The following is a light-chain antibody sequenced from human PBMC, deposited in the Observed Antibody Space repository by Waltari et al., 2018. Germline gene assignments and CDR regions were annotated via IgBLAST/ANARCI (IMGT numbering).Light chain of an antibody. V-gene: IGLV1-44*01. Sequence: QSVLTELPSASGTPGQRVTISCSGSSSNIGSNTVHWYQQLPGTAPKLLIYNNNQRPSGVPDRFSGSKSGTSASLAISGLQSEDEADYCCATWDDSLNGWVFGGGTKLTVL. J-gene: IGLJ3*02. CDR2: NNN. CDR1: SSNIGSNT. CDR3: ATWDDSLNGWV.